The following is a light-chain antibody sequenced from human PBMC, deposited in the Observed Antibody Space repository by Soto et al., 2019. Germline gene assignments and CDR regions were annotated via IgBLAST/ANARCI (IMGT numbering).Light chain of an antibody. CDR3: QQYYNWPRT. CDR2: DAS. V-gene: IGKV3-15*01. Sequence: EIVMTQSPVTLSVSPGERATLSCRASQSVNSNLGWYQQKPGQAPRLLIYDASTTAAGIPARFSGSGSETEFTLTISNLQSEDFALYYCQQYYNWPRTFGQGTKVEIK. J-gene: IGKJ1*01. CDR1: QSVNSN.